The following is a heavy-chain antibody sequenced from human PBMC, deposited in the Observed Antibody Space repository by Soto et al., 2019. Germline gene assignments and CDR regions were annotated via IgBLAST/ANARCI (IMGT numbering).Heavy chain of an antibody. CDR1: GFTFSSYG. Sequence: QVQLVESGGGVVQPGRSLRLSCAASGFTFSSYGMHWVRQAPGKGLEWVAVISYDGSNKYYADSVKGRFTISGDNSKNTLYLQMNSLRAEDTAVYYCAKGGGGWYFDYWGQGTLVTVSS. D-gene: IGHD6-19*01. CDR2: ISYDGSNK. J-gene: IGHJ4*02. V-gene: IGHV3-30*18. CDR3: AKGGGGWYFDY.